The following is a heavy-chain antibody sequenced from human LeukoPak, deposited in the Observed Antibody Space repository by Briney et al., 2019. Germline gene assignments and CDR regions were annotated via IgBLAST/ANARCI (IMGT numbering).Heavy chain of an antibody. Sequence: SETLSLTCAVSGGSISSGGYSWSWIRQPPGKGLEWIGYIYYSGSTYYNPSLKSRVTISVDTSKNQFSLQLNSVTPEDTAVYYCARGRPAVAVGGHNWFDPWGQGTLVTVSS. CDR2: IYYSGST. CDR3: ARGRPAVAVGGHNWFDP. V-gene: IGHV4-30-4*07. D-gene: IGHD2-15*01. J-gene: IGHJ5*02. CDR1: GGSISSGGYS.